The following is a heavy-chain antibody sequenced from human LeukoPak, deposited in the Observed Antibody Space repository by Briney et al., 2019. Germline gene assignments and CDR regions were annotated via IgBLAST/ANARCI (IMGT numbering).Heavy chain of an antibody. CDR3: ARQADTTMALPDY. Sequence: EASVKVSCKTSGYTFTSYGMSWVRQAPGQRLEWMGWISTYNDNTNYAQKFRGRVTMTTDTSTSTVYMELRSLRSDDTAIYYCARQADTTMALPDYWGQGALVTVSS. D-gene: IGHD5-18*01. CDR1: GYTFTSYG. V-gene: IGHV1-18*01. CDR2: ISTYNDNT. J-gene: IGHJ4*02.